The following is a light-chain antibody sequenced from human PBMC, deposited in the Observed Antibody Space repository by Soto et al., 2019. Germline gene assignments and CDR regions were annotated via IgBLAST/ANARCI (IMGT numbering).Light chain of an antibody. CDR2: GSS. CDR1: QDVDSNF. CDR3: DQYYSSIV. V-gene: IGKV3-20*01. J-gene: IGKJ4*01. Sequence: EIVLTQSPGTLSLSPGERATLSCRASQDVDSNFLAWYQQRPGQAPMLLIYGSSRRATRIPDRFSGSGSGTDFTLSISSVGPDVIAVYFCDQYYSSIVVGGRTKVE.